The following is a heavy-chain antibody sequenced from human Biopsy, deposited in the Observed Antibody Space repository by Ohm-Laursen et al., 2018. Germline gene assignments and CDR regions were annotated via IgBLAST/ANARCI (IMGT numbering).Heavy chain of an antibody. CDR3: AHVVITYGGIIALDAFDV. CDR2: VYWDNDK. J-gene: IGHJ3*01. Sequence: TTQTLTLTCPFSGFSLSSHGVGVGWIRQPPGETLEWLAIVYWDNDKRYSPSLWSRLNIWKDASKNRVVLTLTDMDPVDTATYYCAHVVITYGGIIALDAFDVWGQGSMVIVSS. CDR1: GFSLSSHGVG. V-gene: IGHV2-5*02. D-gene: IGHD3-16*02.